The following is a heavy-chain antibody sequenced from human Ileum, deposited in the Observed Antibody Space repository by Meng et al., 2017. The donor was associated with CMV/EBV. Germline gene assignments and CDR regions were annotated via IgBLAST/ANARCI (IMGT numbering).Heavy chain of an antibody. CDR3: ARGRRDGYNNPPLDY. CDR1: GGSFSGYY. CDR2: INHSGST. D-gene: IGHD5-24*01. Sequence: QVQLQQWGAGLLKPSEPLSLTCAVYGGSFSGYYWSWIRQPPGKGLEWIGEINHSGSTNYNPSLKSRVTISVDTSKNQFSLKLSSVTAADTAVYYCARGRRDGYNNPPLDYWGQGTLVTVSS. J-gene: IGHJ4*02. V-gene: IGHV4-34*01.